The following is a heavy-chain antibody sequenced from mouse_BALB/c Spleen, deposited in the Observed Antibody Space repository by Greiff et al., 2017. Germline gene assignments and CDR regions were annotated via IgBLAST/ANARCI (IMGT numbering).Heavy chain of an antibody. CDR2: ISYSGST. CDR3: ARGYRYDQYAMDY. Sequence: EVKLLESGPGLVKPSQSLSLTCTVTGYSITSDYAWNWIRQFPGNKLEWMGYISYSGSTSYNPSLKSRISITRDTSKNQFFLQLNSVTTEDTATYYCARGYRYDQYAMDYWGQGTSVTVSS. D-gene: IGHD2-14*01. V-gene: IGHV3-2*02. J-gene: IGHJ4*01. CDR1: GYSITSDYA.